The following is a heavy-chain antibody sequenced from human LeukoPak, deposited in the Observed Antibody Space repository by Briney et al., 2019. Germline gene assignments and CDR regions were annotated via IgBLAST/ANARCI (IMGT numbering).Heavy chain of an antibody. CDR3: ASLHYGPTPDWFDP. D-gene: IGHD4-17*01. J-gene: IGHJ5*02. V-gene: IGHV1-2*02. CDR2: INPNSGGT. Sequence: ASVKVSCKASGYTYTGYYMHWVRQAPGQGLEWMGWINPNSGGTNYAQKFQGRVTMTRDTSISTAYMELSRLRSDDTAVYYCASLHYGPTPDWFDPWGQGTLVTVSS. CDR1: GYTYTGYY.